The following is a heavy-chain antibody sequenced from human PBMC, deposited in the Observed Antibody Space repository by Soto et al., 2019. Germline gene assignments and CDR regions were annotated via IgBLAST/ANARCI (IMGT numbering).Heavy chain of an antibody. CDR3: AGAGIGGGTGGYYFDY. J-gene: IGHJ4*02. CDR2: MNPNSGNT. V-gene: IGHV1-8*01. D-gene: IGHD1-26*01. CDR1: GYTFTSYD. Sequence: ASVKVSCKASGYTFTSYDINWVRQATGQGLEWMGWMNPNSGNTGYAQKFQGRVTMTRNTSISTAYMELSSLRSEDTAVYYCAGAGIGGGTGGYYFDYWGQGTLVTVSS.